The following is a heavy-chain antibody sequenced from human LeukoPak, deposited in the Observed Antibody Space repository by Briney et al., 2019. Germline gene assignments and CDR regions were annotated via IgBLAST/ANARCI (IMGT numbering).Heavy chain of an antibody. D-gene: IGHD3-22*01. CDR1: GFTVSSNY. V-gene: IGHV3-53*04. J-gene: IGHJ4*02. Sequence: GGSLRLSCAASGFTVSSNYMSWVRQAPGKGLEWVSVIYSGGSTYYADSVKGRFTISRHNSKNTLYLQMNSLRAEDTAVYYCARDPTLYYYDSSGYNDYWGQGTLVTVSS. CDR3: ARDPTLYYYDSSGYNDY. CDR2: IYSGGST.